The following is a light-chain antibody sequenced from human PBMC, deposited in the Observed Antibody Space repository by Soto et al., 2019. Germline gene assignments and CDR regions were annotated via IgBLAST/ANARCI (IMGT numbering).Light chain of an antibody. V-gene: IGLV2-23*01. CDR1: SSHVRNYNL. CDR2: KDT. CDR3: CSYADRSSDVV. Sequence: QSALTQPASVSGSPGQSITISCTGTSSHVRNYNLVSWYQQHTGKAHKLTIYKDTNRTSGVSNRFSVSKSSNRASLTISRLKDEDEADDYCCSYADRSSDVVFGGGTKLTVL. J-gene: IGLJ2*01.